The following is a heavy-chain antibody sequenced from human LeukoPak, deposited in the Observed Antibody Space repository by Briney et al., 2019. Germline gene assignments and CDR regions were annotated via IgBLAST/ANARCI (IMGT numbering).Heavy chain of an antibody. V-gene: IGHV3-7*03. CDR1: GFTFSSYW. CDR3: ARGDYYGSGSYYHDAFDI. D-gene: IGHD3-10*01. J-gene: IGHJ3*02. Sequence: GGSLRLSCAASGFTFSSYWMSWVRQAPGKGLEWVANIKPDGSEKHYVDSVKGRFTIARDNAKNSLYLQMNSLRAEDTAVYYCARGDYYGSGSYYHDAFDIWGQGTMVTVSS. CDR2: IKPDGSEK.